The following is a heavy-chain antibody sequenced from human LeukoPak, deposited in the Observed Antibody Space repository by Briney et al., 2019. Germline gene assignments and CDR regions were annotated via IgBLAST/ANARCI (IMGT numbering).Heavy chain of an antibody. Sequence: GASVNDSCQSTGYTFTSYDSNWVRQATAQGREWMGWMNHYSGNTGYAQKLQGRVTMTRNTSISTAYMELSSLRSEDSAVYYCARGRWYYDFWSCYQNWFDPWGQGTLVTVSS. D-gene: IGHD3-3*01. CDR3: ARGRWYYDFWSCYQNWFDP. V-gene: IGHV1-8*01. CDR2: MNHYSGNT. CDR1: GYTFTSYD. J-gene: IGHJ5*02.